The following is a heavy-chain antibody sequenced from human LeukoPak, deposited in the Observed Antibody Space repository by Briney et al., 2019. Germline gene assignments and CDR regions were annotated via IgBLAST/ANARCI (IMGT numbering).Heavy chain of an antibody. CDR3: ARHAPGYYDN. CDR1: GGSTNNYN. CDR2: IYYSGGT. J-gene: IGHJ4*02. Sequence: KPSETLSLTCTEPGGSTNNYNWCRIRQPPRKGLEWIGHIYYSGGTSYNPPTKCRVTISDDTSKNQLSLKLSSVTDADTAVYYCARHAPGYYDNWGQGTLVTVSS. V-gene: IGHV4-59*08.